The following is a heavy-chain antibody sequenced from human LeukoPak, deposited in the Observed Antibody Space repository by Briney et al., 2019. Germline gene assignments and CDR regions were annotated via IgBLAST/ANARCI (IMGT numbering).Heavy chain of an antibody. V-gene: IGHV1-2*02. CDR3: VRGVYNELGTDY. CDR2: INPNGGGT. Sequence: ASVKVSCKASGYTFTDNFIHWVRQAPGQGLEWMGWINPNGGGTNYAQKSQGRVTMTRDTSITTAYMELSRLRSDDTAVYFCVRGVYNELGTDYWGQGTLVTVSS. J-gene: IGHJ4*02. CDR1: GYTFTDNF. D-gene: IGHD3-10*01.